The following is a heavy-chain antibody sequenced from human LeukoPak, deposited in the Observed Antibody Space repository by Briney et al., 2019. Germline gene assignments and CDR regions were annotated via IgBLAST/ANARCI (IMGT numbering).Heavy chain of an antibody. Sequence: GGSLRLSCAASGFTFSSYSMNWVRQAPGKGLEWVSSISSSSSYIYYADSVKGRFTISRDNARNSLYLQMNSLRAEDTAVYYCARYDSSGYCPFDYWGQGTLVTVSS. CDR3: ARYDSSGYCPFDY. D-gene: IGHD3-22*01. CDR1: GFTFSSYS. CDR2: ISSSSSYI. V-gene: IGHV3-21*01. J-gene: IGHJ4*02.